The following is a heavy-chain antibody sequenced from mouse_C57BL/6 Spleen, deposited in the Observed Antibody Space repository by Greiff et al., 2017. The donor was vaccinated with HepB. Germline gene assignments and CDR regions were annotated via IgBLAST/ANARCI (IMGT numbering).Heavy chain of an antibody. D-gene: IGHD2-5*01. J-gene: IGHJ4*01. CDR2: IYPGSGST. CDR3: ARLAYSNPHYYAMDY. Sequence: VQLQQPGAELVKPGASVKMSCKASGYTFTSYWITWVKQRPGQGLEWIGDIYPGSGSTNYNEKFKSKATLTVDTSSSTAYMQISSLPSEDSAVYYCARLAYSNPHYYAMDYWGQGTSVTVSS. CDR1: GYTFTSYW. V-gene: IGHV1-55*01.